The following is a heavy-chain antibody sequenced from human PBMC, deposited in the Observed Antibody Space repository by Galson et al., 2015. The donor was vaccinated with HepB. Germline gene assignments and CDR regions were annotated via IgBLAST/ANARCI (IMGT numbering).Heavy chain of an antibody. CDR2: IIPIFGTA. J-gene: IGHJ3*02. D-gene: IGHD2-15*01. V-gene: IGHV1-69*13. Sequence: SVKVSCKASGGTFSSYAISWVRQAPGQGLEWMGGIIPIFGTANYAQKFQGRVTITADESTSTAYMELSSLRSEDTAVYYCARDFWDNCSGGSCYRTVAFDIWGQGTMVTVSS. CDR1: GGTFSSYA. CDR3: ARDFWDNCSGGSCYRTVAFDI.